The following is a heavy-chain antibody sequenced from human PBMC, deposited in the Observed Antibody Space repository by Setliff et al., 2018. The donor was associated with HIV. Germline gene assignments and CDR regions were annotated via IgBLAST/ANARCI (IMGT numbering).Heavy chain of an antibody. CDR1: GASISNSNSY. Sequence: KPSETLSLTCSVYGASISNSNSYWGWIRQPPGKRLEWLGSIFSSGSTSYNPSLKSRVTMSVDTSKNQFSLRLSSVTAADTAVYYCARDPVITMMVGPRFYFDYWGQGILVTVSS. J-gene: IGHJ4*02. D-gene: IGHD3-22*01. V-gene: IGHV4-39*07. CDR2: IFSSGST. CDR3: ARDPVITMMVGPRFYFDY.